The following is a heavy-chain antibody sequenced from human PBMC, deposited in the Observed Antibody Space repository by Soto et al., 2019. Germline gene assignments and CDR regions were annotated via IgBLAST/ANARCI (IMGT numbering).Heavy chain of an antibody. CDR2: TYYSGST. J-gene: IGHJ5*02. CDR1: GGSISSGGYY. D-gene: IGHD3-22*01. Sequence: PSETLSLTCTVSGGSISSGGYYWSWIRQHPGKGLEWIGYTYYSGSTYYNPSLKSRVTISVDTSKNQFSLKLSSVTAADTAVYYCARHFYYDSSGPPNWFDTWGQGTLVTVSS. V-gene: IGHV4-31*03. CDR3: ARHFYYDSSGPPNWFDT.